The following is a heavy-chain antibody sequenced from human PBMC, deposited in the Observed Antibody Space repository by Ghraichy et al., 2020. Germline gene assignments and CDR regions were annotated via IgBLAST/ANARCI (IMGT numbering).Heavy chain of an antibody. CDR1: GFTFKNYA. CDR2: INVSGGTT. J-gene: IGHJ6*03. CDR3: AKDGSGFHNYFYYYMEV. D-gene: IGHD3-10*01. V-gene: IGHV3-23*01. Sequence: GGSLRLSCAASGFTFKNYAMSWVRQAPGKGPEWVSTINVSGGTTHYADSVKGRFTISRDNSKNTLHLQMNSLRGEDTAVYYCAKDGSGFHNYFYYYMEVWGKGTTVTVFS.